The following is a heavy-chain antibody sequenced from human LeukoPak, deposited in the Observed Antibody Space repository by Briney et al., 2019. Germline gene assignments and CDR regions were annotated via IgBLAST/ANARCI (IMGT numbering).Heavy chain of an antibody. J-gene: IGHJ3*02. CDR1: GFTFSDYW. Sequence: GGSLRLSCAASGFTFSDYWMHWVRQAPGKGLVWVSRIKTDGRDTNYADSVKGRFTISRDNAKNSLYLQMNSLRAEDTALYHCARPRTAGSPDAFDIWGQGTMVTVSS. V-gene: IGHV3-74*01. CDR3: ARPRTAGSPDAFDI. D-gene: IGHD6-13*01. CDR2: IKTDGRDT.